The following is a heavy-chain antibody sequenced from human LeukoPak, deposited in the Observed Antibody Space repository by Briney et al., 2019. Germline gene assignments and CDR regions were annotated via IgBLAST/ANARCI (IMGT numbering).Heavy chain of an antibody. CDR1: GYTFTGYY. CDR3: ARAHRPRFLEWLSPPGGYYFDY. Sequence: ASVKVSCKASGYTFTGYYMHWVRQAPGQGLEWMGWINPNSGGTNYAQKFQGRVTMTRDTSISTAYMELSRLRSDDTAVYYCARAHRPRFLEWLSPPGGYYFDYWGQGTLVTVSS. V-gene: IGHV1-2*02. J-gene: IGHJ4*02. CDR2: INPNSGGT. D-gene: IGHD3-3*01.